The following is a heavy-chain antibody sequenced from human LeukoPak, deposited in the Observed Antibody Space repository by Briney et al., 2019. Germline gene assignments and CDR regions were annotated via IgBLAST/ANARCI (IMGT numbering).Heavy chain of an antibody. D-gene: IGHD3-22*01. CDR3: ARLLHYDSSGYLLHYFDY. CDR1: GVSISSSSYY. Sequence: SETLSLTCTVSGVSISSSSYYWGWIRQPPGKGLEWIGSFYYSGSSYYNPSLKSRVTISVDTSKNQFSLKLSSVTAADTAVYYCARLLHYDSSGYLLHYFDYWGQGTLVTVSS. CDR2: FYYSGSS. J-gene: IGHJ4*02. V-gene: IGHV4-39*01.